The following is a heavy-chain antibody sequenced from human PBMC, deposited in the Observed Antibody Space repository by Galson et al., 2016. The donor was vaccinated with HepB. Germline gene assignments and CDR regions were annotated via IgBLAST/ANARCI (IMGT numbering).Heavy chain of an antibody. CDR2: ISGIGGST. CDR1: GFTFSSYA. D-gene: IGHD2-2*01. Sequence: SLRLSCAASGFTFSSYAMSWVRQAPGKGLEWVSVISGIGGSTYYADSVKGRFSISRDNSKNTLSLQMNSLTADDTAIYYCVQGSTAPAVWGKGTTVTVSS. V-gene: IGHV3-23*01. J-gene: IGHJ6*04. CDR3: VQGSTAPAV.